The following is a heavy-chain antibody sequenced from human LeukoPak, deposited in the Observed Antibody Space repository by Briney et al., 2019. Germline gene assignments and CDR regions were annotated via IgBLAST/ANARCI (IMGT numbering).Heavy chain of an antibody. Sequence: GGSLRLSCAASAFTFRTYWMSWVRQAPGKGLERVAMIKPDGSEKYYADSVKGRFSISRGNTKKSLYLQMNSLRADDTALYYCARDGGTAGEFDYWGQGTVVTVSS. V-gene: IGHV3-7*05. D-gene: IGHD2-15*01. CDR1: AFTFRTYW. CDR3: ARDGGTAGEFDY. CDR2: IKPDGSEK. J-gene: IGHJ4*02.